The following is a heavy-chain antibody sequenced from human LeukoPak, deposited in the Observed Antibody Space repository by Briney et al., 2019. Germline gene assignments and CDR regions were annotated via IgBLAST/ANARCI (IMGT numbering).Heavy chain of an antibody. CDR3: ARVIKDFGVVIPFDY. V-gene: IGHV1-2*02. J-gene: IGHJ4*02. D-gene: IGHD3-3*01. CDR1: GYTFTGYY. Sequence: ASVKVSCKASGYTFTGYYIHWVRQAPGQGLEWMGWINPNSGGTNYAQKFQGRVTMTRDTSISTAYMELSRLRSDDTAVYYCARVIKDFGVVIPFDYWGQGTLVTVSS. CDR2: INPNSGGT.